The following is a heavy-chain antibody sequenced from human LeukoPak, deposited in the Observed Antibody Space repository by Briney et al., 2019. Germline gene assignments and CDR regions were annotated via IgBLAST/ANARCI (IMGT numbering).Heavy chain of an antibody. CDR3: ARDASGLDWFDP. Sequence: SDTLSLTCTVSGGSISSYYWSWIRQPPGKGLEWIGYIYYSGSTNYNPSLKSRVTISVDTSKNQFSLKLSSVTAADTAVYYCARDASGLDWFDPWGQGTLVTVSS. D-gene: IGHD3-16*01. V-gene: IGHV4-59*01. CDR1: GGSISSYY. J-gene: IGHJ5*02. CDR2: IYYSGST.